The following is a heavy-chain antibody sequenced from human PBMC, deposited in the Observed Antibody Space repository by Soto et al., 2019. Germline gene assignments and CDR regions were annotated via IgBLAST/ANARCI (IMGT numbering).Heavy chain of an antibody. CDR1: GFTFSNYG. J-gene: IGHJ4*02. V-gene: IGHV3-33*01. CDR2: IWYDGNNK. Sequence: QVQLVESGGGVVQPGGSLRLSCAASGFTFSNYGMHWVRQAPGKGLEWVAVIWYDGNNKYYADSVKGRFTISRDNSNNTLYVQMTSLRSEDTAVYYCARGIKSLFDSWGQVTLVTVSS. CDR3: ARGIKSLFDS.